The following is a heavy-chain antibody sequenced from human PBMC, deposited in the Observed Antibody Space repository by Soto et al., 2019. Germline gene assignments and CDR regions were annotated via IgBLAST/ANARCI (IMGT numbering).Heavy chain of an antibody. J-gene: IGHJ4*02. V-gene: IGHV5-51*01. CDR2: IYPGDSDT. Sequence: GESRKISCKGSGYSFTTYWIGWVRQMPGKGLEWMGIIYPGDSDTRYSPSFQGQVTISADKSISTAYLQWSSLKASDTAMYYCARHVVVGATIAPFVSWGQGTLVTVSS. CDR3: ARHVVVGATIAPFVS. CDR1: GYSFTTYW. D-gene: IGHD1-26*01.